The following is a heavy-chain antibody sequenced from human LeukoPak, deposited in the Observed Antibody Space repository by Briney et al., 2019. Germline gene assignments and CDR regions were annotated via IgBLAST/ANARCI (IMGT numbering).Heavy chain of an antibody. CDR1: GFTFSSYA. J-gene: IGHJ4*02. V-gene: IGHV3-30-3*01. CDR3: ARGNILTGKYMVY. Sequence: PGGSLRLSCAASGFTFSSYAMHWVRQAPGKGREGGAVISYDGSNKYYADSVKGRFTISRDNSKNTLYLQMNSLRDEDTAVYYCARGNILTGKYMVYWGQGTLVTVSS. D-gene: IGHD3-9*01. CDR2: ISYDGSNK.